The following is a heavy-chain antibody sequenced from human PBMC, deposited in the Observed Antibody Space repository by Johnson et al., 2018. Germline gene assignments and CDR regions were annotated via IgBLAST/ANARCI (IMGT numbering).Heavy chain of an antibody. CDR2: ITSSGRT. J-gene: IGHJ4*02. V-gene: IGHV3-23*01. CDR3: AKPCGGTCRYSDH. D-gene: IGHD2-15*01. CDR1: RFTISNYA. Sequence: VQLQESGGGLVQPGGSMRLSCAASRFTISNYAMRWVRPAPGKGLEWVSSITSSGRTYYGDSVKGRFTIPRDNSSNTLYLQMNSLGVDDTAVYYCAKPCGGTCRYSDHWGQGTLVTVSS.